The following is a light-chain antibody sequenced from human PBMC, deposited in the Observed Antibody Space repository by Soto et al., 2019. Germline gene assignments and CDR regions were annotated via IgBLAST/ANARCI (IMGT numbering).Light chain of an antibody. CDR2: EVN. V-gene: IGLV2-14*01. CDR3: SSSTTSSTLV. Sequence: QSALTQPASVSGSPGQSITISCTGTSSDVGGYNYVSWYQQRPGKAPKLMIYEVNNRPSGISNRFSGSKSGNTASLTISGLQAEDEADYYCSSSTTSSTLVFGTGTKATVL. J-gene: IGLJ1*01. CDR1: SSDVGGYNY.